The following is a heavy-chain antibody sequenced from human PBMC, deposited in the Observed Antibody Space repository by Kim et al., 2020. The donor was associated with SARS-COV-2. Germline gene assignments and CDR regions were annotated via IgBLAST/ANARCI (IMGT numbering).Heavy chain of an antibody. J-gene: IGHJ4*02. CDR3: TRGSYGDYDY. Sequence: GGSLRLSCAASGFTFSSYTMNWVRQAPGKGLEWVSSISPTSSYIYYTDSVKGRFTISRDNAGNSLYLQMNSLRAEDTAVYYCTRGSYGDYDYWGQGTLVTVSS. CDR2: ISPTSSYI. V-gene: IGHV3-21*04. D-gene: IGHD4-17*01. CDR1: GFTFSSYT.